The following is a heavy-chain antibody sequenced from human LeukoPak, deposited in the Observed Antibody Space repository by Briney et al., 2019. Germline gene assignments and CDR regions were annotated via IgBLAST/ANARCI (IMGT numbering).Heavy chain of an antibody. V-gene: IGHV3-23*01. J-gene: IGHJ4*02. CDR1: GFTLTSYA. CDR3: ARDLEAGSWYSSPPDY. D-gene: IGHD6-13*01. CDR2: IDGGGTNT. Sequence: GGSLRLSCAASGFTLTSYAMSWVRQAPGKGLDWVSSIDGGGTNTYYADSVKGRFTISRDNSKNTLYLQMNSLRAEDTAVYYCARDLEAGSWYSSPPDYWGQGTLVTVSS.